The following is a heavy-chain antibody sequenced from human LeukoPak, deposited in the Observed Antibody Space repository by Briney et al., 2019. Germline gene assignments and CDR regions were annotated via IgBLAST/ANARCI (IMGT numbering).Heavy chain of an antibody. J-gene: IGHJ4*02. CDR3: ARHGAAVAGTKEDSYYFDY. D-gene: IGHD6-19*01. CDR2: IYYSGST. Sequence: SQTLSLTCTVSGGSISSGGYYWSWIRQHPGKGLEWIGYIYYSGSTYYNPSLKSRVTISVDTSKNQFSLKLSSVTAADTAVYYCARHGAAVAGTKEDSYYFDYWGQGTLVTVSS. CDR1: GGSISSGGYY. V-gene: IGHV4-31*03.